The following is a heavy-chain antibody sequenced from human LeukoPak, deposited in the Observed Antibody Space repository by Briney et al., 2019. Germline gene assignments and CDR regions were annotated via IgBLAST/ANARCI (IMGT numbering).Heavy chain of an antibody. CDR1: GGSFSGYY. Sequence: PSETLSLTCAVYGGSFSGYYWSWIRQPPGKGLEWIGEINHSGSTNYKPSPKSRVTISVDTSKNQFSLKLSSVTAADTAVYYCARVVRYYYGSGSYFFDSWGQGTLVTVSS. CDR3: ARVVRYYYGSGSYFFDS. CDR2: INHSGST. J-gene: IGHJ4*02. V-gene: IGHV4-34*01. D-gene: IGHD3-10*01.